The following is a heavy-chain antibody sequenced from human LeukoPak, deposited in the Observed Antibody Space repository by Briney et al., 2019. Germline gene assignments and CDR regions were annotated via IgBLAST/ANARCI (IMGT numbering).Heavy chain of an antibody. CDR1: GYSISSGYY. D-gene: IGHD3-22*01. V-gene: IGHV4-38-2*01. CDR3: ARAPGYYDSSGYYVDY. J-gene: IGHJ4*02. CDR2: IYHSGST. Sequence: SETLSLTCAVSGYSISSGYYWGWIRQPPGKGLEWIGSIYHSGSTYYNPSLKSRVTISVDTSRNQFSLKLSSVTAADTAVYYCARAPGYYDSSGYYVDYWGQGTLVTVSS.